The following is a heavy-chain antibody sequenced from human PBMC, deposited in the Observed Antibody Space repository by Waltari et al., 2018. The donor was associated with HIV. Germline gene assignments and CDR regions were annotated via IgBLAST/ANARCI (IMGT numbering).Heavy chain of an antibody. CDR2: ISSSSSYI. CDR1: GFTFSSYS. J-gene: IGHJ4*02. D-gene: IGHD4-17*01. CDR3: ARPLYGDYVSFDY. V-gene: IGHV3-21*01. Sequence: EVQLVESGGGLVKPGGSLRLSCAASGFTFSSYSMNWVRQAPGKGLEWVSSISSSSSYIYYADSVKGRFTISRDNAKNSLYLQMNSLRAEDTAVYYCARPLYGDYVSFDYWGQGTLVTVSS.